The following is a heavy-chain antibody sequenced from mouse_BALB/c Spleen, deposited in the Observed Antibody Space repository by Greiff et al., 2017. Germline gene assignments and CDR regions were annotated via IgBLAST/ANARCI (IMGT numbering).Heavy chain of an antibody. CDR1: GFSLTSYG. CDR2: IWSGGST. CDR3: ARLITTDYFDY. J-gene: IGHJ2*01. D-gene: IGHD1-1*01. Sequence: VHLVESGPGLVQPSQSLSITCTVSGFSLTSYGVHWVRQSPGKGLEWLGVIWSGGSTDYNAAFISRLSISKDNSKSQVFFKMNSLQANDTAIYYCARLITTDYFDYWGQGTTLTVSS. V-gene: IGHV2-2*02.